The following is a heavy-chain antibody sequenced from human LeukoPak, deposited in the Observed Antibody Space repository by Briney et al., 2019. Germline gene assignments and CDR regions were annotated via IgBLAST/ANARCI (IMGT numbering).Heavy chain of an antibody. Sequence: GGSLRLSCAASGFTFGSYAMSWVRQAPGKGLEWVSAISGSGGSTYYADSVKGRFTISRDNSKNTLYLQMNSLRAEDTAVYYCAKAKATYSGSYFVFDYWGQGTLVTVSS. V-gene: IGHV3-23*01. D-gene: IGHD1-26*01. CDR2: ISGSGGST. CDR3: AKAKATYSGSYFVFDY. CDR1: GFTFGSYA. J-gene: IGHJ4*02.